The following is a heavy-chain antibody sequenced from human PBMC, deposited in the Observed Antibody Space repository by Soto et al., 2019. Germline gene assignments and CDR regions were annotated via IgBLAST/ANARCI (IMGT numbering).Heavy chain of an antibody. CDR3: ARGDPKMITAEIHLFDY. D-gene: IGHD3-16*01. Sequence: QVQLVESGGGVVQPGRSLRLSCAASGFTFSSYGMHWVRQAPGKGPEWVAVIWYDGSNKYYADSVKGRFTISRDNYKNTLYLQKNSLRAEDTAVYYCARGDPKMITAEIHLFDYWGQGTLVTVSS. CDR2: IWYDGSNK. CDR1: GFTFSSYG. V-gene: IGHV3-33*01. J-gene: IGHJ4*02.